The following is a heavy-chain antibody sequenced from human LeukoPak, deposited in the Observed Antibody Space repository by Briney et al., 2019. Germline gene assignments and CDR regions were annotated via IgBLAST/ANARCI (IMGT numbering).Heavy chain of an antibody. CDR3: TRRSIASTRTDDY. Sequence: GGSLRLSCAASGFTFSNYWMTWVRQAPGKGLEWVANIKQDGSEKYYVDSVKGRFTISRDNAKNSLYLQMNSLKTDDTAVYYCTRRSIASTRTDDYWGQGTLVTVSS. CDR1: GFTFSNYW. CDR2: IKQDGSEK. J-gene: IGHJ4*02. D-gene: IGHD6-13*01. V-gene: IGHV3-7*03.